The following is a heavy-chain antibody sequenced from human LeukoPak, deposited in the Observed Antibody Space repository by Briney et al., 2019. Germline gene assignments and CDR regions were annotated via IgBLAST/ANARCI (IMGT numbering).Heavy chain of an antibody. CDR1: GFTFSYYY. J-gene: IGHJ4*02. D-gene: IGHD3-3*01. CDR3: VRDLEWTRSGERLDY. CDR2: ITPSAGET. V-gene: IGHV1-46*01. Sequence: ASVKVSCKASGFTFSYYYMHWLRQAPGQGLEWMGMITPSAGETTYAQRFQGRFTMTRDMSTNTVYMELSSLTSGDTGIYYRVRDLEWTRSGERLDYWGQGTLVTVSS.